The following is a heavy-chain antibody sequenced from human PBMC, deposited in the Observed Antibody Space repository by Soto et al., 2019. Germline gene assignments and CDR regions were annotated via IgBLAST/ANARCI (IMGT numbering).Heavy chain of an antibody. V-gene: IGHV3-23*01. CDR3: TTDQDVLLWFGELLHRYGMDV. J-gene: IGHJ6*02. CDR1: GFTFSSYA. Sequence: GGSLRLSCAASGFTFSSYAMSWVRQAPGKGLEWVSAISGSGGSTYYADSVKGRFTISRDNSKNTLYLQMNSLKTEDTAVYYCTTDQDVLLWFGELLHRYGMDVWGQRTTVTVSS. D-gene: IGHD3-10*01. CDR2: ISGSGGST.